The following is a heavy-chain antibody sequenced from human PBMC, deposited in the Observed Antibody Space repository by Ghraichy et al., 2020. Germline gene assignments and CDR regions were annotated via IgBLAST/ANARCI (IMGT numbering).Heavy chain of an antibody. V-gene: IGHV1-69*13. CDR3: ARGTKFLDWFDP. D-gene: IGHD2-21*01. Sequence: SVKVSCKASGGTFSSYAISWVRQAPGQGLEWMGGIIPIFGTANYAQKFQGRVTITADESTSTAYMKLSSLRSEDTAVYYCARGTKFLDWFDPWGQGTLVTVSS. J-gene: IGHJ5*02. CDR2: IIPIFGTA. CDR1: GGTFSSYA.